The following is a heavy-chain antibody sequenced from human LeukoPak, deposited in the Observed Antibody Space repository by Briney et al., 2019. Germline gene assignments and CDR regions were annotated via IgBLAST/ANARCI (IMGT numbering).Heavy chain of an antibody. CDR1: GGSISSYY. CDR2: IYYSGST. V-gene: IGHV4-59*12. Sequence: SETLSLTCTVSGGSISSYYWSWIRQPPGKGLEWIGYIYYSGSTNYNPSLKSRVTISVDTSKNQFSLKLSSVTAADTAVYYCARDYLGESEQLVTDWFDPWGQGTLVTVSS. J-gene: IGHJ5*02. CDR3: ARDYLGESEQLVTDWFDP. D-gene: IGHD6-13*01.